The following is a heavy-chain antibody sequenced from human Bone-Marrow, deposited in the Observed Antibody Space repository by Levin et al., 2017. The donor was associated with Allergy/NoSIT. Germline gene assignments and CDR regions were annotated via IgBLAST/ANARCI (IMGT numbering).Heavy chain of an antibody. Sequence: PSETLSLTCTVSGGSISSSSYYWGWIRQPPGKGLEWIGSIYYSGSTYYNPSLKSRVTISVDTSKNQFSLKLSSVTAADTAVYYCARDRSGSRYNWNPHYYYGMDVWGQGTTVTVSS. D-gene: IGHD1-1*01. J-gene: IGHJ6*02. V-gene: IGHV4-39*07. CDR1: GGSISSSSYY. CDR2: IYYSGST. CDR3: ARDRSGSRYNWNPHYYYGMDV.